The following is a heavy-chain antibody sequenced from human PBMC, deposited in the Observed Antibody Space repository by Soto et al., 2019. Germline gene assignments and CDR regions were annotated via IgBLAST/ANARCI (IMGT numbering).Heavy chain of an antibody. CDR3: ARSDRYSSSWYIY. J-gene: IGHJ4*02. Sequence: PSETLSLTCTVSGGSISSYYWSWIRQPPGKGLEWIGYIYYSGSTNYNPSLKSRVTISVDTSKNQFSLKLSSVTAAATAVYYCARSDRYSSSWYIYWGQGTLVTVSS. CDR2: IYYSGST. CDR1: GGSISSYY. V-gene: IGHV4-59*01. D-gene: IGHD6-13*01.